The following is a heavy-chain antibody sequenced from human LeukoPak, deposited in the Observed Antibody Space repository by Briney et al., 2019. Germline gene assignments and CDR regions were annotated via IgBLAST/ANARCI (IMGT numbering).Heavy chain of an antibody. Sequence: GGSLRLSCTASGFTFGDYGMSWVRQAPGKGLEWVGFTQSRNYGGTTQHAASVKGRFTISRDDSKSIAYLQMNSLKTEDTAVYYCTASDHLYCSSISCHFDYWGQGTLVTVSS. CDR2: TQSRNYGGTT. CDR3: TASDHLYCSSISCHFDY. D-gene: IGHD2-2*01. V-gene: IGHV3-49*04. CDR1: GFTFGDYG. J-gene: IGHJ4*02.